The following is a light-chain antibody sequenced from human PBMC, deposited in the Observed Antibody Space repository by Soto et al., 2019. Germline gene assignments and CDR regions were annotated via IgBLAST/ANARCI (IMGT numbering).Light chain of an antibody. Sequence: QSVLTQSPSASGTPGQRVSISCSGSTSKIGTHTVNWYQHVPGTAPKLLIYSDNQRPSAVPGRFSGSKSGTSAFLAISGLLSEDEADYYCATWDDSLNVVFGGGTKLTVL. CDR2: SDN. J-gene: IGLJ2*01. CDR1: TSKIGTHT. CDR3: ATWDDSLNVV. V-gene: IGLV1-44*01.